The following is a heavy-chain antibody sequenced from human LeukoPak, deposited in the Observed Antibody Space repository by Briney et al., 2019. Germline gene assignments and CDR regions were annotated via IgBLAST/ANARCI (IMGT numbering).Heavy chain of an antibody. CDR1: GYTFTSYG. V-gene: IGHV1-69*04. D-gene: IGHD2-2*02. CDR2: IIPILGIA. J-gene: IGHJ5*02. Sequence: SVKVSCKASGYTFTSYGISWVRQAPGQGLEWMGRIIPILGIANYAQKFQGRVTITADKSTSTAYMELSSLRSEDTAVYYCASTYCSSTSCYTDHNWFDPWGQGTLVTVSS. CDR3: ASTYCSSTSCYTDHNWFDP.